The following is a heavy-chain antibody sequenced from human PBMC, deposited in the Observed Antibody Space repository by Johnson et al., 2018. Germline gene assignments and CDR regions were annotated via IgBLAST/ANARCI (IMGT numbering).Heavy chain of an antibody. J-gene: IGHJ6*02. CDR1: GFTVSSYG. D-gene: IGHD6-6*01. CDR2: ISYDGSNK. CDR3: ARITLAPARPYYYYGMDV. Sequence: QVQLVQSGGGVVQPGRSLRLSCAASGFTVSSYGMHWVRQAPGKGLEWVAVISYDGSNKYYTDSVKGRFTISRDNSKNTLYLQMNSLRAEDTAVYYCARITLAPARPYYYYGMDVWGQGTTVTVSS. V-gene: IGHV3-30*03.